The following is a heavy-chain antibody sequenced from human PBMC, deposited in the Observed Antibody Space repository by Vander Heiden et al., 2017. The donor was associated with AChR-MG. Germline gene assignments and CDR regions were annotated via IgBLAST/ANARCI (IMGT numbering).Heavy chain of an antibody. CDR1: GFTFSGCA. V-gene: IGHV3-73*02. D-gene: IGHD6-19*01. CDR3: TRRYEYSSGWYPGDYYYYMDV. Sequence: EVQLVESGGGLVQPGGSLRLSGAASGFTFSGCALHWVREASGKGLEWVVRIRSKANSYATAYAASVKGRFTIARDDSKNTAYLQMNSLKTEDTAVYYCTRRYEYSSGWYPGDYYYYMDVWGKGTTVTVSS. CDR2: IRSKANSYAT. J-gene: IGHJ6*03.